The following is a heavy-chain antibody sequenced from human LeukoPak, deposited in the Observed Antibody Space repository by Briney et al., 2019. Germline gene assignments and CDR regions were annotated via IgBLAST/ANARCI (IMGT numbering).Heavy chain of an antibody. CDR2: IIPILGTA. J-gene: IGHJ4*02. D-gene: IGHD3-22*01. CDR1: GGTFSSYA. Sequence: VASVKVSCTASGGTFSSYAISWVRQAPGQGLEWMGGIIPILGTANYAQKFQGRVTITADESTSTAYMELSSLRSEDTAVYYCARDSSGYYFDYWGQGTLVTVSS. CDR3: ARDSSGYYFDY. V-gene: IGHV1-69*13.